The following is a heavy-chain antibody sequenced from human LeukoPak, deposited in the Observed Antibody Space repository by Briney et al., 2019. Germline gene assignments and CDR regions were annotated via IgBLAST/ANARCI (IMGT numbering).Heavy chain of an antibody. D-gene: IGHD3-22*01. CDR3: AKDGYQPTYYYDSSGYYPDY. CDR1: GFTFSSYW. Sequence: GGSLRLSCAASGFTFSSYWMHWVRQAPGKGLEWVAVIWYDGSNKYYADSVKGRFTISRDNSKNTLYLQMNSLRAEDTAVYYCAKDGYQPTYYYDSSGYYPDYWGQGTLVTVSS. V-gene: IGHV3-33*06. J-gene: IGHJ4*02. CDR2: IWYDGSNK.